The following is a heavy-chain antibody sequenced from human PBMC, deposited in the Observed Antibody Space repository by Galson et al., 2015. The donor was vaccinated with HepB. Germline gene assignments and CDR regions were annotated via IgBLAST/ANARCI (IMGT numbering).Heavy chain of an antibody. D-gene: IGHD4-17*01. CDR3: GRDERHYGDYEVVYSYGMDV. CDR1: GFSFSSSW. V-gene: IGHV3-7*01. J-gene: IGHJ6*02. CDR2: INQDGSER. Sequence: SLRLSCAASGFSFSSSWMSWVRQAPGKGLEWVASINQDGSERHYVDSVKGRFTISRDNAKNSLYLELNSLRAEDTAEYYCGRDERHYGDYEVVYSYGMDVWGQGTTVTVSS.